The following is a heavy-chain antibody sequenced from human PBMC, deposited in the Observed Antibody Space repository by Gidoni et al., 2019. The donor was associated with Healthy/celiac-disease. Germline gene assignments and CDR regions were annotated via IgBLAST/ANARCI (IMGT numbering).Heavy chain of an antibody. CDR1: GFPFSSYA. CDR2: ISGSGGST. CDR3: AKDSGRPKGPSVFDP. D-gene: IGHD3-10*01. V-gene: IGHV3-23*01. Sequence: EVQLLESGGGLVQPGGSLRLSCAASGFPFSSYAMSWVRQAPGKGLEWVSAISGSGGSTYYADSVKGRFTISRDNSKNTLYLQMNSLRAEDTAVYYCAKDSGRPKGPSVFDPWGQGTLVTVSS. J-gene: IGHJ5*02.